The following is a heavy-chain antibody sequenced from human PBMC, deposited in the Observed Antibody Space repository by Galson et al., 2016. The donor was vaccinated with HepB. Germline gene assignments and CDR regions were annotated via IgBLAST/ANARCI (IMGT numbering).Heavy chain of an antibody. V-gene: IGHV3-30*18. CDR2: TSSDESVK. D-gene: IGHD1-26*01. Sequence: SLRLSCAASGFTFSIYGMHWIRQAPGKRLKWVATTSSDESVKHYADPVQGRFTISKDNFKNTLYLQMNSLRAEDTAVYYCAKKSPGKELSPPDYWGQGTLVTVSS. CDR1: GFTFSIYG. CDR3: AKKSPGKELSPPDY. J-gene: IGHJ4*02.